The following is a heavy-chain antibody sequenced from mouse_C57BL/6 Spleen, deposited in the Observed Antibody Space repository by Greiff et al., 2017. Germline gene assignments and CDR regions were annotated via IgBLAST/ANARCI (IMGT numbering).Heavy chain of an antibody. CDR2: IDPEDGDT. V-gene: IGHV14-1*01. J-gene: IGHJ4*01. CDR3: TDDGNDPYAMDD. CDR1: GFNIKDYY. Sequence: VQLQQSGAELVRPGASVKLSCTASGFNIKDYYMHWVKQRPEQGLEWIGRIDPEDGDTESAPKFQGKATMTADTSSNTAYLQLSSLTSEDTAVYYCTDDGNDPYAMDDWGKGTSGTASS. D-gene: IGHD2-2*01.